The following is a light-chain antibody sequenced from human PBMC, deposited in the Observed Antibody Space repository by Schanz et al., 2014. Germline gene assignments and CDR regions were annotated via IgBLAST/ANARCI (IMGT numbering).Light chain of an antibody. V-gene: IGLV2-14*01. CDR2: DVS. Sequence: QSALTQPASVSGSPGQSITISCTGTSSDVGGHNYVSWYQQHPGKAPKLMIYDVSNRPSGVSNRFSGSKSGNTASLTISGLQAEDEADYHCSSHTAITTAVVFGGGTKLTVL. CDR1: SSDVGGHNY. J-gene: IGLJ2*01. CDR3: SSHTAITTAVV.